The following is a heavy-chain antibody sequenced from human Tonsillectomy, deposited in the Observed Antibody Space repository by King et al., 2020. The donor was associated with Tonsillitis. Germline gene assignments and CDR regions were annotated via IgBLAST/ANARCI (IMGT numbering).Heavy chain of an antibody. J-gene: IGHJ4*02. D-gene: IGHD6-13*01. CDR2: IRGSGAST. Sequence: EVQLVESGGGLVQPGGSLRLSCAASGFTFSSYAMSWVRQAPGKGLEWVSAIRGSGASTYYADSVKGRFTISRDNSKNTLYLQMNSLRADDTAVYYCAKYTIAAAVPYYFDYWGQGTLVTVSS. V-gene: IGHV3-23*04. CDR1: GFTFSSYA. CDR3: AKYTIAAAVPYYFDY.